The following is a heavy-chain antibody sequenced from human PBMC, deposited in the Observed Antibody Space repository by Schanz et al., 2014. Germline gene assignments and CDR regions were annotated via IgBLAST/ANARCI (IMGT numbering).Heavy chain of an antibody. CDR1: GFSFTTYA. CDR3: VSSGSYSAYAF. CDR2: ISSGGGST. D-gene: IGHD3-10*01. J-gene: IGHJ4*02. V-gene: IGHV3-23*01. Sequence: EVQLLESGGGLVRPGGSLRLSCASSGFSFTTYAMSWVRQAPGKGLEWVSSISSGGGSTYYADSVKGRFTISRDNAKNSLYQQMTSLRAEDTAVYHCVSSGSYSAYAFWGQGTLVAVSS.